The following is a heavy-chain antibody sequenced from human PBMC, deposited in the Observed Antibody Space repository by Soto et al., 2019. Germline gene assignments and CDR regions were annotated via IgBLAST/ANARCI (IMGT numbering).Heavy chain of an antibody. CDR3: AKTKMSDITMVRGVMGENYFDY. D-gene: IGHD3-10*01. Sequence: GGSLRLSCAASGFTFSSYAMSWVRQAPGKGLEWVSAISGSGGSTYYADSVKGRFTISRDNSKNTLYLQMNSLRAEDTAVYYCAKTKMSDITMVRGVMGENYFDYWGQGTLVTVSS. CDR1: GFTFSSYA. J-gene: IGHJ4*02. CDR2: ISGSGGST. V-gene: IGHV3-23*01.